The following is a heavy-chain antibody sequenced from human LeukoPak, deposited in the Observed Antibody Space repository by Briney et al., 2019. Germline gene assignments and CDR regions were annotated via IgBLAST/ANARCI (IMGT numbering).Heavy chain of an antibody. J-gene: IGHJ4*02. D-gene: IGHD5-12*01. CDR2: IRMDGGEQ. Sequence: GGSLRLSCAASGFTFSSYWMTWVRQTPGKGLEWVANIRMDGGEQYYMDSVEGRFTISRDNAKNSLYLQMYSLRPEDTAVYYCARDKGYDSAYWGRGTLVTVSS. V-gene: IGHV3-7*01. CDR1: GFTFSSYW. CDR3: ARDKGYDSAY.